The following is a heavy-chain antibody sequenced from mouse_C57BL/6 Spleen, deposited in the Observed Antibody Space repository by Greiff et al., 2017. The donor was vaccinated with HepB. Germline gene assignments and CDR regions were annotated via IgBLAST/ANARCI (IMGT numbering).Heavy chain of an antibody. CDR1: GYTFTSYG. J-gene: IGHJ2*01. V-gene: IGHV1-81*01. CDR2: IYPRSGNT. D-gene: IGHD1-1*01. Sequence: QVQLQQSGAELARPGASVKLSCKASGYTFTSYGISWVKQRTGQGLEWIGEIYPRSGNTYYNEKFKGKATLTADKSSSTAYMELRSLTSEDSAVYFCAREGYGSSYGYWGQGTTLTVYS. CDR3: AREGYGSSYGY.